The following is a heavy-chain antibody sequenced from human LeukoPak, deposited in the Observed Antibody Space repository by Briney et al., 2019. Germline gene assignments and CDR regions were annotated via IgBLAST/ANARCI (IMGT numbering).Heavy chain of an antibody. Sequence: GGSLRLSCAASGFTFSSYGMHWVRQAPGKGLEWVAVISYDGSNKYYADSVKGRFTISRDNSKNTLYLQMNSLRAEDTAVYYCGKDWAAAGTGYYYYYYGMDVWGQGTTVTVSS. CDR2: ISYDGSNK. D-gene: IGHD6-13*01. J-gene: IGHJ6*02. V-gene: IGHV3-30*18. CDR1: GFTFSSYG. CDR3: GKDWAAAGTGYYYYYYGMDV.